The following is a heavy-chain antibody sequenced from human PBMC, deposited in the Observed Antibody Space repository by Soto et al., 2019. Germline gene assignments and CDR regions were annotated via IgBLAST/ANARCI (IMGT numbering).Heavy chain of an antibody. D-gene: IGHD3-10*01. Sequence: QVQLVESGGGLVEPGGSLRLSCAASGFKFGDHYMTWIRQAPGKGLEWVSKISGDGTTQYYADSVKGRFTVSRDNTKNSLHLQMNRLRAEDTVLYYCAGDPFYYASGFWGQGTLVTVSS. CDR2: ISGDGTTQ. V-gene: IGHV3-11*01. CDR1: GFKFGDHY. J-gene: IGHJ4*02. CDR3: AGDPFYYASGF.